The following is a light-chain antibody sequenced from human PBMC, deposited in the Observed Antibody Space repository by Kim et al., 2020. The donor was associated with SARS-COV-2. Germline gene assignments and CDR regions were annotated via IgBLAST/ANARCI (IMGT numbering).Light chain of an antibody. CDR2: GKN. CDR1: SLRSYY. V-gene: IGLV3-19*01. Sequence: SSELTQDPAVSVALGQTVRITCQGDSLRSYYASWYQQKPVQAPVLVIYGKNNRPSGIPYRFSGSSSGNTASLTITGAQAEDDADYYCNFRDSRGNHLVFG. CDR3: NFRDSRGNHLV. J-gene: IGLJ3*02.